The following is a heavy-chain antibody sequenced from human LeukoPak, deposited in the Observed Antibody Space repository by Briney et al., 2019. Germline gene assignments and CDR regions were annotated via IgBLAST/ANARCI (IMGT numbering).Heavy chain of an antibody. Sequence: GGSLRLSCAASGFTFSSYAMSWVRQAPGKGLEWVSAISGSGGSTYYADSVKGRFTLSRDNSKNTLYLQMNSLRADDTAVYYCAKAGYSSTWYGSEIDYWGQGTLVTVSS. V-gene: IGHV3-23*01. CDR1: GFTFSSYA. J-gene: IGHJ4*02. CDR3: AKAGYSSTWYGSEIDY. D-gene: IGHD6-13*01. CDR2: ISGSGGST.